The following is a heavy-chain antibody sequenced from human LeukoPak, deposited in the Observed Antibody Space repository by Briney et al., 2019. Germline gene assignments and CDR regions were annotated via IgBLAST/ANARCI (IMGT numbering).Heavy chain of an antibody. CDR2: INPSGGST. V-gene: IGHV1-46*01. Sequence: ASVKVSCKASGYTFTSYYMHWVRQAPGQGLEWMGIINPSGGSTSYAQKFQGRVTMTRDTSISTAYMELSSLRSDDTAVYYCARDFNTPSLDHWGQGTLVTVSS. D-gene: IGHD2/OR15-2a*01. CDR1: GYTFTSYY. J-gene: IGHJ4*02. CDR3: ARDFNTPSLDH.